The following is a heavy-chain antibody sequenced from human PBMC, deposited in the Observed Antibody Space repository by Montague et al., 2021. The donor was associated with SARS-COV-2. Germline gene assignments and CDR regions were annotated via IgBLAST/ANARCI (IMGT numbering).Heavy chain of an antibody. Sequence: SETLSLTCTMSGGSITYSSYYWGWIRLPPGKGLEWIGSIYYSGTAYYNASLKSRVTMSLDMSKNQLSLRLKSTTAADTAVYFRARASFYYGSGSHYNNWFDSWGQGTVVPSP. CDR3: ARASFYYGSGSHYNNWFDS. CDR2: IYYSGTA. D-gene: IGHD3-10*01. CDR1: GGSITYSSYY. J-gene: IGHJ5*01. V-gene: IGHV4-39*07.